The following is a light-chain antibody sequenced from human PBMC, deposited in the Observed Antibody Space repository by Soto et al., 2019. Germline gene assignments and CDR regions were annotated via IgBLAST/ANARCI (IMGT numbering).Light chain of an antibody. V-gene: IGLV2-23*01. CDR2: DDN. Sequence: QSGLTQTASVSGSPGQSITMSCTGSRSDVGGYNLVSWYQQQPGKVPKLLISDDNKRPSGVSDRFSGSKSGNTASLTISGLQAEDEGDYYCSSYAGRITVVFGGGTKLTVL. J-gene: IGLJ2*01. CDR3: SSYAGRITVV. CDR1: RSDVGGYNL.